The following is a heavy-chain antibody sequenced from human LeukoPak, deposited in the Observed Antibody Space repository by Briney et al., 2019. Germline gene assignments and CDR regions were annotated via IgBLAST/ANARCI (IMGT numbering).Heavy chain of an antibody. CDR2: IGTAGDT. V-gene: IGHV3-13*01. J-gene: IGHJ4*02. D-gene: IGHD1-1*01. CDR1: GFTFSDYD. Sequence: QPGGPLRLSCAASGFTFSDYDMHWLRRATEKGLEWVSAIGTAGDTYYTGSVKGRFTISRENAKNSLYLQMNSLRAGDASVYYCVRVAKERVGGVYYFDYWGQGTPVTVSS. CDR3: VRVAKERVGGVYYFDY.